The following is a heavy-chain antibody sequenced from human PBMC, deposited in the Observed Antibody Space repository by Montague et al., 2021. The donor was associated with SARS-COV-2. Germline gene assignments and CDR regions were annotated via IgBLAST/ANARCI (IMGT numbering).Heavy chain of an antibody. V-gene: IGHV4-59*11. D-gene: IGHD6-19*01. Sequence: SETLSLTCTVSAGSINNHYWSWIRQTPGKELEWIAYVYFSGTASYNPSLKSRVTISIDTSKNQFSLKLNSVTAADTAVYYCAGRPTPSYSSGWYLFYYAMDVWGQGTTVTVSS. CDR3: AGRPTPSYSSGWYLFYYAMDV. J-gene: IGHJ6*02. CDR1: AGSINNHY. CDR2: VYFSGTA.